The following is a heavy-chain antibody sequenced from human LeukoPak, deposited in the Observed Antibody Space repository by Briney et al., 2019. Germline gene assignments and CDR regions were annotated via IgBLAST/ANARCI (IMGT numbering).Heavy chain of an antibody. V-gene: IGHV1-2*02. D-gene: IGHD1-26*01. Sequence: ASVKVSCKASGYTLTDYFMHWVRQAPGQRLEWMGWINPNNGDTHYAQKFQGRVTMTRDTSISTAYMDLSRLRTDDTAVYYWARVIVGAVVYAYWGQGTLVTVSS. J-gene: IGHJ4*02. CDR1: GYTLTDYF. CDR2: INPNNGDT. CDR3: ARVIVGAVVYAY.